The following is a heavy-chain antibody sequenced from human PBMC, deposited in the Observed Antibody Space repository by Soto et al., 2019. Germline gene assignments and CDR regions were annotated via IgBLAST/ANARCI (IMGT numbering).Heavy chain of an antibody. Sequence: EVQLVESGGGLVKPGGSLRLSCAASRFTFSSYSMNWVRQAPGKGLEWVSSISTSSYIYYADSVKGRFTISRDNAKNSLYLQMNSLRAEDTAVYYCARDVYGYYGMDVWGQGTTVTVSS. D-gene: IGHD2-8*01. CDR1: RFTFSSYS. J-gene: IGHJ6*02. CDR3: ARDVYGYYGMDV. V-gene: IGHV3-21*01. CDR2: ISTSSYI.